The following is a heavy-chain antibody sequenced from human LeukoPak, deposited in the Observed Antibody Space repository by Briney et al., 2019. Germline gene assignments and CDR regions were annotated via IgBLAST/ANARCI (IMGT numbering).Heavy chain of an antibody. CDR2: ISGSGGST. D-gene: IGHD3-22*01. CDR1: GFTFSSYA. CDR3: ARREYYYDSSGYYYSVFDY. V-gene: IGHV3-23*01. Sequence: GGSLRLSCAAPGFTFSSYAMSWVRQAPGKGLEWVSAISGSGGSTYYADSVKGRFTISRDNAKNSLYLQMNSLRAEDTAVYYCARREYYYDSSGYYYSVFDYWGQGTLVTVSS. J-gene: IGHJ4*02.